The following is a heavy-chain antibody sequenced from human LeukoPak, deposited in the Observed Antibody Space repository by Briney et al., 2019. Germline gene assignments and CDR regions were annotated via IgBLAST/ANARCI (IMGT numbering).Heavy chain of an antibody. D-gene: IGHD6-6*01. Sequence: SETLSLTCTVSGGSISSSSYYWGWIRQPPGKGLEWIGSIYYSGSTYYNPSLKSRVTISVDTSKNQFSLKLSSVTAADTAVYYCARVFFDYSSSSDQSGIDYYYMDVWGKGTTVTVSS. CDR2: IYYSGST. CDR3: ARVFFDYSSSSDQSGIDYYYMDV. J-gene: IGHJ6*03. V-gene: IGHV4-39*07. CDR1: GGSISSSSYY.